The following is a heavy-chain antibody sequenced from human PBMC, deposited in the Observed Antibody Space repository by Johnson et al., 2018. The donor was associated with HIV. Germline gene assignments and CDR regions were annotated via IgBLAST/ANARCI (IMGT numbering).Heavy chain of an antibody. CDR3: AKDQGWFGEFMNAFDI. CDR1: GVIFSDYY. CDR2: MWYDGSNK. Sequence: QVQLVESWGGLVQRGGSLRFSCAVSGVIFSDYYMSWIRQAPGKGLEWVAVMWYDGSNKYYADSVKGRFTISRDNSKNPLYLQMNSLRAEDTAVYYCAKDQGWFGEFMNAFDICGHGSMVTIAS. D-gene: IGHD3-10*01. J-gene: IGHJ3*02. V-gene: IGHV3-30*02.